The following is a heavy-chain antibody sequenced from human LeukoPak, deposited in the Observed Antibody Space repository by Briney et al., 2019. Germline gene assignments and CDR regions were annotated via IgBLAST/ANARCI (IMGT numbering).Heavy chain of an antibody. Sequence: PSETLSLTCTVSGGSISDYYWSWIRQPPGKRLEWIGYIHYSGSTNYNPSLKSRVTISVDTSMNHFSLKLSSVTAADTAVYYCAGGSGGTMVRGVIIKYNWLDPWGQGTLVTVS. D-gene: IGHD3-10*01. V-gene: IGHV4-59*01. J-gene: IGHJ5*02. CDR2: IHYSGST. CDR1: GGSISDYY. CDR3: AGGSGGTMVRGVIIKYNWLDP.